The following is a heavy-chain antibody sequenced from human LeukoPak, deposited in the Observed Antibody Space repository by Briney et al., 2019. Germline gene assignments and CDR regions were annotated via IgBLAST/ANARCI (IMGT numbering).Heavy chain of an antibody. Sequence: GGALRLSCADSLFTLSGYWMYWVCQGPGGGRGWGSRIYSVVISTSYAYSVKGRFTISRDNAKNTLYLQMNSLRAEDTAVYYCARAPYGDYSFDYWGQGTLVTVSS. D-gene: IGHD4-17*01. J-gene: IGHJ4*02. CDR3: ARAPYGDYSFDY. CDR1: LFTLSGYW. CDR2: IYSVVIST. V-gene: IGHV3-74*01.